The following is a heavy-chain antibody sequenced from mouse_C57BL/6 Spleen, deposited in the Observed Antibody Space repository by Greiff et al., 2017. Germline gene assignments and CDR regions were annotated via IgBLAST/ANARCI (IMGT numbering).Heavy chain of an antibody. Sequence: EVKLMESGPGLVKPSQSLSLTCSVTGYSITSGYYWNWIRQFPGNKLEWMGYISYDGSNNYDPSLKNRISITRDTSKNQFFLKLNSVTTEDTATYYCAREGYGSSSPYFDYWGQGTTLTVSS. J-gene: IGHJ2*01. CDR3: AREGYGSSSPYFDY. D-gene: IGHD1-1*01. CDR1: GYSITSGYY. V-gene: IGHV3-6*01. CDR2: ISYDGSN.